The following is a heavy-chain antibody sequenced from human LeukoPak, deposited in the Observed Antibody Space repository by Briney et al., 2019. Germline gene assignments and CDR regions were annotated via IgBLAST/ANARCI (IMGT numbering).Heavy chain of an antibody. CDR3: ARTGGWLSNFDF. V-gene: IGHV3-74*03. CDR1: GFTFSSYW. D-gene: IGHD5-24*01. Sequence: GGSLRLSCAASGFTFSSYWMHWVRQAPGKGLMWVSGINTDGSSTMYADSVKGRFTISRDSAKNTLFLQINSLRAEDTAVYYCARTGGWLSNFDFWGQGSLVTVSS. CDR2: INTDGSST. J-gene: IGHJ4*02.